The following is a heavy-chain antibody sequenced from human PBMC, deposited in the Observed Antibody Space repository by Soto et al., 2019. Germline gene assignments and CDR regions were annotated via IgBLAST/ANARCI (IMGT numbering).Heavy chain of an antibody. V-gene: IGHV3-30*18. Sequence: QVQLVESGGGVVQPGRSLRLSCAASGFTFSSYGMHWVRQAPGKGLEWVAIVSYDGSNKYYADSVKGRFTISRDNSRNTLYLQMISLRAEDTAVYYCAKALGELSPESYDYWGQGTLVTVSS. J-gene: IGHJ4*02. D-gene: IGHD3-16*02. CDR2: VSYDGSNK. CDR3: AKALGELSPESYDY. CDR1: GFTFSSYG.